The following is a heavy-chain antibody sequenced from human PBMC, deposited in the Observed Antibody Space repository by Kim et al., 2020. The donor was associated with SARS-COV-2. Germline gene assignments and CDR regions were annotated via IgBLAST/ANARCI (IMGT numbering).Heavy chain of an antibody. V-gene: IGHV4-59*08. CDR2: IHQSGTT. Sequence: SETLSLTCTVSNGSVSPYYWSWIRQPPAKGLEWIGNIHQSGTTHQNPSLRSRLIISLDSSKNQFSLNLSSLTAADTAIYYCARHQEYCSGAYCFLEAFD. CDR1: NGSVSPYY. J-gene: IGHJ3*02. D-gene: IGHD2-15*01. CDR3: ARHQEYCSGAYCFLEAFD.